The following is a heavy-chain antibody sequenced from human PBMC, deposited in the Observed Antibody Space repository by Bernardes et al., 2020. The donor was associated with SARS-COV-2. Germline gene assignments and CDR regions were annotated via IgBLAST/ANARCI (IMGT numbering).Heavy chain of an antibody. CDR2: INAGNVNI. V-gene: IGHV1-3*01. CDR1: GYTFTSYA. CDR3: ALIELGPTHDPFNY. J-gene: IGHJ4*02. Sequence: ASVKVSCKASGYTFTSYAMHWVRQAPGQRLEWMGWINAGNVNIRYSQKFQGRVAITRDTSANTAYMELSSLTSEDTAVYYCALIELGPTHDPFNYWGQGTLVTVSS. D-gene: IGHD1-26*01.